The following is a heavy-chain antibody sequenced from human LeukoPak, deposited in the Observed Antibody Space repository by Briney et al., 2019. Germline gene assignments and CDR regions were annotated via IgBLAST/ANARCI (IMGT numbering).Heavy chain of an antibody. CDR3: ARDLGYSSSSAIPFDY. CDR1: GFTFSSYA. J-gene: IGHJ4*02. D-gene: IGHD6-6*01. Sequence: PWGSLRLSCAASGFTFSSYAMHWVRQAPGKGLEWVAVISYDGSNKYYADSVKGRFTISTDTSKNTLYLQMNSLRAEDTAVYYCARDLGYSSSSAIPFDYWGQGTLVTVSS. V-gene: IGHV3-30-3*01. CDR2: ISYDGSNK.